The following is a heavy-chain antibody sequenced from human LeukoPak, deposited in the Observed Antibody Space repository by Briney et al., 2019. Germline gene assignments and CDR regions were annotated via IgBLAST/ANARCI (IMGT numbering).Heavy chain of an antibody. CDR2: ISYDGSNK. Sequence: GGSLRLSCAASGFTFSSYAMHWVRQAPGKGLEWVVVISYDGSNKYYADSVKGRFTISRDNSKNTLYLQMNSLRAEDTAVYYCAGENNILAFDIWGQGTMVTVSS. D-gene: IGHD1-14*01. V-gene: IGHV3-30*04. CDR3: AGENNILAFDI. CDR1: GFTFSSYA. J-gene: IGHJ3*02.